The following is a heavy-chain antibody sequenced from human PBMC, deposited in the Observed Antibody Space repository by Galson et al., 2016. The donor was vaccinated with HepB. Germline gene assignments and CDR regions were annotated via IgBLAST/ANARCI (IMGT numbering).Heavy chain of an antibody. Sequence: SLRLSCAASGFTFSSYGMHWVRRAPGKGLEWVAVISYDGSNKYYADSVKGRFTISRDNSKNTLYLQMNSLRAEDTAVYYCAKERHPYSYYYMDVWGKGTTVTVSS. CDR3: AKERHPYSYYYMDV. CDR2: ISYDGSNK. V-gene: IGHV3-30*18. CDR1: GFTFSSYG. D-gene: IGHD3-16*02. J-gene: IGHJ6*03.